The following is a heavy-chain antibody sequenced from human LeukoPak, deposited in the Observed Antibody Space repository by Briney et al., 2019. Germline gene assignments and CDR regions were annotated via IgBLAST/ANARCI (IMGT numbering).Heavy chain of an antibody. CDR1: GGSISSSSYY. D-gene: IGHD2-15*01. J-gene: IGHJ3*02. V-gene: IGHV4-39*01. CDR3: ARPAKGYCSGGSCPKGRRDAFDI. CDR2: IYYSGST. Sequence: SETLSLTCTVSGGSISSSSYYWGWIRQPPGKGLEWIGSIYYSGSTYYNPSLKSRVTISVDTSKNQFSLKLSSVTAADTAVYYCARPAKGYCSGGSCPKGRRDAFDIWGQGTMVTVSS.